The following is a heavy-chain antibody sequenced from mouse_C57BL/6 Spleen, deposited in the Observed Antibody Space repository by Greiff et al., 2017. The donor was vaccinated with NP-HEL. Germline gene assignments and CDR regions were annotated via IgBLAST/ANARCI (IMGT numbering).Heavy chain of an antibody. V-gene: IGHV3-6*01. D-gene: IGHD1-1*01. CDR3: AKSLITTVVGGGYAMDY. CDR1: GYSITSGYY. Sequence: VQLKESGPGLVKPSQSLSLTCSVTGYSITSGYYWNWIRQFPGNKLEWMGFISYDGSNNYNPSLKNRISITRDTSKNQFFLKLNSVTTEDTATYYCAKSLITTVVGGGYAMDYWGQGTSVTVSS. CDR2: ISYDGSN. J-gene: IGHJ4*01.